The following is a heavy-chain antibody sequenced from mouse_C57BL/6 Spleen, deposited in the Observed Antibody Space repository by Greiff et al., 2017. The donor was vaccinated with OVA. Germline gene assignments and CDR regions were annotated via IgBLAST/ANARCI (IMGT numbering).Heavy chain of an antibody. CDR3: ARHEDYDGYDYAMDY. J-gene: IGHJ4*01. CDR2: ISNLAYSI. D-gene: IGHD1-2*01. CDR1: GFTFSDYG. V-gene: IGHV5-15*01. Sequence: EVHLVESGGGLVQPGGSLKLSCAASGFTFSDYGMAWVRQAPRKGPEWVAFISNLAYSIYYADTVTGRFTISRENAKNTLYLEMSSLRSEDTAMYYCARHEDYDGYDYAMDYWGQGTSVTVSS.